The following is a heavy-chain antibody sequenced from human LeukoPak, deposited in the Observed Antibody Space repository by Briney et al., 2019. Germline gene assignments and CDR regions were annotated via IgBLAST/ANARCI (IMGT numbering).Heavy chain of an antibody. J-gene: IGHJ5*02. CDR2: IYTSGST. D-gene: IGHD3-22*01. V-gene: IGHV4-4*07. CDR1: GGSISSYY. CDR3: ARVWDYDSSGYYYGEDNWFDP. Sequence: PSEALSLTCTVSGGSISSYYWSWIRQPAGKGLEWIGRIYTSGSTNCSPSLKSRVTMSVDTSKNQFSLKLSSVTAADTAVYYCARVWDYDSSGYYYGEDNWFDPWGQGTLVTVSS.